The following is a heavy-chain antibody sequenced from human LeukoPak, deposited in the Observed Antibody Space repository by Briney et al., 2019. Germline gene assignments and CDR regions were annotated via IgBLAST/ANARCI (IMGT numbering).Heavy chain of an antibody. Sequence: GGSLRLSCAASGFTFSSYAMSWVRQAPGKGLEWVANIKQDGSEKNYVDSVKGRFTISRDNAKNSLYLQMNSLRVEDTAVYYCARDSRIVGATGGSDYWGQGTLVTVSS. CDR2: IKQDGSEK. CDR1: GFTFSSYA. CDR3: ARDSRIVGATGGSDY. D-gene: IGHD1-26*01. J-gene: IGHJ4*02. V-gene: IGHV3-7*01.